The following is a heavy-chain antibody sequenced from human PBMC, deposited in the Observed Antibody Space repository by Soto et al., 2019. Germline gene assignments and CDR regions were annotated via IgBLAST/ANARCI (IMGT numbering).Heavy chain of an antibody. CDR2: ISHSGTT. D-gene: IGHD3-3*01. J-gene: IGHJ5*02. CDR1: GGSISSGDYS. V-gene: IGHV4-30-2*01. Sequence: PSETLSLTCAVSGGSISSGDYSWSWIRQPPGKGLEWIGYISHSGTTYYNPSLKSRVTISVDRSKNQFSLKLSSVTAADTAVYYCARYYDFWKWFDPWGQGTLVTVSS. CDR3: ARYYDFWKWFDP.